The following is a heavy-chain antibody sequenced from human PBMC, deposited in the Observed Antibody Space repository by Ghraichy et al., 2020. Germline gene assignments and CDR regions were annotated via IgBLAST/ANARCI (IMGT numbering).Heavy chain of an antibody. Sequence: ASVKVSCKAFGYTFTSYDINWVRQATGQGLEWMGWMNPNSGNTGYAQKFQGRVTMTRNTSISTAYMELSSLRSEDTAVYYCARGRGYCSSTSCYDPDNWFDPWGQGTLVTVSS. CDR1: GYTFTSYD. D-gene: IGHD2-2*01. V-gene: IGHV1-8*01. J-gene: IGHJ5*02. CDR2: MNPNSGNT. CDR3: ARGRGYCSSTSCYDPDNWFDP.